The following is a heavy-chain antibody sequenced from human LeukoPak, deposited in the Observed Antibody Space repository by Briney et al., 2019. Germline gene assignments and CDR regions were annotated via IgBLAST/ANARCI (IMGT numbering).Heavy chain of an antibody. Sequence: ASVKVSCKASGYTFTSHDVNWLRQATGQGLEWLGWMNPNCGHTGFAQKFQGRVTMTRDTSISTAYMELSSLRSEDTAMYYCAMYHYDSSGPYVGAFDIWGQGTMVTVSS. D-gene: IGHD3-22*01. V-gene: IGHV1-8*01. CDR3: AMYHYDSSGPYVGAFDI. J-gene: IGHJ3*02. CDR2: MNPNCGHT. CDR1: GYTFTSHD.